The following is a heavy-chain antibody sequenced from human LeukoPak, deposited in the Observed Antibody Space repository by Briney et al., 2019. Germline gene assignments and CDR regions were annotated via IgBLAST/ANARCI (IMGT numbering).Heavy chain of an antibody. J-gene: IGHJ4*02. Sequence: GASLKISCKRSGYSFTNYWIGWVRQLPGKGLEWMGIIHPGDSGTRYSPSFQGQVTMSVDESITTAYLQWSSLRASDSAMYYCARWLGSSWYYWGQGTLVTVSS. D-gene: IGHD6-13*01. V-gene: IGHV5-51*01. CDR3: ARWLGSSWYY. CDR1: GYSFTNYW. CDR2: IHPGDSGT.